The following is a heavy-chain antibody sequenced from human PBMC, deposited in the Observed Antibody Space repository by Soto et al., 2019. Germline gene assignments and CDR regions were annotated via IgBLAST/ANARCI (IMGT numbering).Heavy chain of an antibody. CDR1: GFTFSSYW. J-gene: IGHJ4*02. Sequence: EVQLMESGGGLVQPGGSLRLSCAASGFTFSSYWMRWVRQAPGKGLEWVANIRQDGGDKYFLDSVKGRFTISRDNAKNSLYLQMNSRRVEDTAIYYCVRDAVVSGVDYFDSWGQGTLVTVSS. CDR2: IRQDGGDK. D-gene: IGHD2-8*01. CDR3: VRDAVVSGVDYFDS. V-gene: IGHV3-7*01.